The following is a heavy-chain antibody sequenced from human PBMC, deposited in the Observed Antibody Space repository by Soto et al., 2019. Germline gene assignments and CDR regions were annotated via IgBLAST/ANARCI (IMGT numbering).Heavy chain of an antibody. V-gene: IGHV4-30-4*01. D-gene: IGHD1-1*01. CDR1: GASVNRTADS. Sequence: SETLSLTCTVSGASVNRTADSWHWIRQAQGKGLQWLGYIYYTGTTSYNPSLQSRINITIDTSKYQFSLQLQSVTVADTAVYFCARGRALIRADDFWGQGIQVTVSS. CDR2: IYYTGTT. CDR3: ARGRALIRADDF. J-gene: IGHJ4*02.